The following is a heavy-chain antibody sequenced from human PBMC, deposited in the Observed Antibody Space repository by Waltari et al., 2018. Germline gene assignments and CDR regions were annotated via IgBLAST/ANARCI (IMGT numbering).Heavy chain of an antibody. Sequence: QVQLVQSGAEVTKPGASVKVSCKASGYTLTELSMHWVRQAPGKGLEWMEGLNPKDGETTNARNSQARATRTEDTPTDPASRELGSLGSEETPVYYGATGPLGLWFFDYWGQGTLVTVSS. D-gene: IGHD3-10*01. CDR1: GYTLTELS. V-gene: IGHV1-24*01. CDR2: LNPKDGET. J-gene: IGHJ4*02. CDR3: ATGPLGLWFFDY.